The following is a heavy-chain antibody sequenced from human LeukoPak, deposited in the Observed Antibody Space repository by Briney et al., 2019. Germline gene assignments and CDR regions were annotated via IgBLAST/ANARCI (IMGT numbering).Heavy chain of an antibody. CDR3: ARADSGGWDY. D-gene: IGHD3-16*01. Sequence: ASVKVSCKASGYTFTGYYMHWVRQAPGQGLEWMGIINPSGGSTSYAQKFQGRVTMTRDMSTSTVYMELSSLRSEDTAVYYCARADSGGWDYWGQGTLVTVSS. V-gene: IGHV1-46*01. CDR2: INPSGGST. J-gene: IGHJ4*02. CDR1: GYTFTGYY.